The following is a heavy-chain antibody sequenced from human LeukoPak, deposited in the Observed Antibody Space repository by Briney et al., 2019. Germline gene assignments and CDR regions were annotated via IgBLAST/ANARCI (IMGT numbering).Heavy chain of an antibody. J-gene: IGHJ5*02. CDR3: ARDIRNYYDSSGHYRWFDP. CDR1: GGTFSSYA. CDR2: IIPIFGTA. Sequence: GASVKVSCKASGGTFSSYAISWVRQAPGQGLEWMGGIIPIFGTANYAQKFQGRVTITTDESTSTAYMELSSLRSEDTAVYYCARDIRNYYDSSGHYRWFDPWGQGTLVTVSS. D-gene: IGHD3-22*01. V-gene: IGHV1-69*05.